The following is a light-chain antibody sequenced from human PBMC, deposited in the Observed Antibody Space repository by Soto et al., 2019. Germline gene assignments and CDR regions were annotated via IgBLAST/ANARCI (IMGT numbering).Light chain of an antibody. CDR3: SSYTSSSTRLYV. CDR2: EVS. J-gene: IGLJ1*01. CDR1: SSDVGGYNY. Sequence: QSVLTQPASVSGSPGQSITISCTGISSDVGGYNYVSWYQQHPGKAPKLMIYEVSNRPSGVSNRFSGSKSGNTASLTISGLQAEDEADYYCSSYTSSSTRLYVFGTGTKVTVL. V-gene: IGLV2-14*01.